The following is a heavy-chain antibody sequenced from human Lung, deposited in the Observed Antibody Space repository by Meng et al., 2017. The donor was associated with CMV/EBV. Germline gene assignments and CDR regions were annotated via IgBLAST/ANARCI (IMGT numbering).Heavy chain of an antibody. CDR1: GGSFSGYY. D-gene: IGHD2-2*02. Sequence: SXTXSLXXAVYGGSFSGYYWSWIRQPPGKGLEWIGEINHSGGTNYNPSLKSRVTISVDTSKNQFSLKLSSVTAADTAVYYCARGRGKPAAIYYYGMDVWGQGTXVTVAS. CDR3: ARGRGKPAAIYYYGMDV. CDR2: INHSGGT. J-gene: IGHJ6*02. V-gene: IGHV4-34*01.